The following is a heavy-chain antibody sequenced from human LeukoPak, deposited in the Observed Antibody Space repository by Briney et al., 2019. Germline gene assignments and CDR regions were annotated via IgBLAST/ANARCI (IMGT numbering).Heavy chain of an antibody. CDR3: ARDLSGGYACDY. D-gene: IGHD2-15*01. Sequence: PGGSLRLSCAASGFTFRSHAMHWVRQAPGKGLEWVAFISYDGSDKRYADSVKGRFTISRDDSKNTLYLQLSSLRAEDTALYYCARDLSGGYACDYWGQGALVTVSS. V-gene: IGHV3-30*15. CDR1: GFTFRSHA. CDR2: ISYDGSDK. J-gene: IGHJ4*02.